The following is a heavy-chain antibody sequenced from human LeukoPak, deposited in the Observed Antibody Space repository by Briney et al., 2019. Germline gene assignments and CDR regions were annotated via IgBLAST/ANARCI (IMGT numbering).Heavy chain of an antibody. V-gene: IGHV3-48*03. J-gene: IGHJ2*01. CDR1: GFTFSSYE. Sequence: GGSLRLSCAASGFTFSSYEMNWVRQAPGKGLEWVSYISSSGSTIYYADSVKGRFTISRDNAKNSLYLQMNSLRAEDTAVYYCAGLAYDSSGYWGYWYFDLWGRGTLVTVSS. CDR3: AGLAYDSSGYWGYWYFDL. CDR2: ISSSGSTI. D-gene: IGHD3-22*01.